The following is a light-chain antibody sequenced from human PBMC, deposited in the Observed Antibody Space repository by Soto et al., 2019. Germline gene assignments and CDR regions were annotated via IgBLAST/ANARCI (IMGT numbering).Light chain of an antibody. CDR3: QQRSNWPPWT. J-gene: IGKJ1*01. V-gene: IGKV3-11*01. Sequence: EIVLTQYTATLSLSPGERATLSCRASQSVSSYLAWYQQKPGQAPRLLIYDASNRATGIPARFSGSGSGTDFTLTISSLEPEDFAVYYCQQRSNWPPWTFGQGTKVDI. CDR2: DAS. CDR1: QSVSSY.